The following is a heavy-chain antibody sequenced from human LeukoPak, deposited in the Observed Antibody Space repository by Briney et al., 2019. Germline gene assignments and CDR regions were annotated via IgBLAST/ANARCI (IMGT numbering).Heavy chain of an antibody. D-gene: IGHD2-2*01. V-gene: IGHV1-2*02. CDR2: INPNDGDT. Sequence: ASVKVSCKASGYTFTDYYMHWVRQAPGQGFEWIGWINPNDGDTNYAQKFQSSVTMTRDTSISTAHMEVSRLRSDDTAVYYCARANFLYCSSTTCLFDYWGQGTLVTVSS. J-gene: IGHJ4*02. CDR1: GYTFTDYY. CDR3: ARANFLYCSSTTCLFDY.